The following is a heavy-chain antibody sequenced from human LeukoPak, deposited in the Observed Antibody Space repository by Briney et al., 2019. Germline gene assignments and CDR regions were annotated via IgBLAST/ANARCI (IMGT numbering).Heavy chain of an antibody. J-gene: IGHJ3*02. D-gene: IGHD3-9*01. Sequence: GGSLRLSCAASGFTFSSYATSWVRQAPGKGLEWVSAISGSGGSTYYADSVKGRFTISRDNSKNTLYLQMNSLRAEDTAVYYCTRIWFFPHDAFDIWGQGTMVTVSS. CDR3: TRIWFFPHDAFDI. V-gene: IGHV3-23*01. CDR2: ISGSGGST. CDR1: GFTFSSYA.